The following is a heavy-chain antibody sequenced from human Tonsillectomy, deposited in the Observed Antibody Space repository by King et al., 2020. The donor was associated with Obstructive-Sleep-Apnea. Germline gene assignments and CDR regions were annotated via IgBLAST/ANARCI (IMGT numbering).Heavy chain of an antibody. V-gene: IGHV4-39*07. D-gene: IGHD2-15*01. CDR3: ARQYCSGGSCYSSSYFDY. J-gene: IGHJ4*02. Sequence: QLQESGPGLVKPSETLSLTCTVSGGSISSSSYYWGWIRQPPGKGLEWIGSIYYSGSTYYNPSLKSGVTISVDTSKNQFSLRLSSVTAADTAVYYCARQYCSGGSCYSSSYFDYWGQGTLVTVSS. CDR2: IYYSGST. CDR1: GGSISSSSYY.